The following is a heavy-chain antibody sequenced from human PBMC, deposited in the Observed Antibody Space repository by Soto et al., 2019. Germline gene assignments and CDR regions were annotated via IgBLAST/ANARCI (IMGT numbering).Heavy chain of an antibody. CDR2: IIPIFDTA. Sequence: ASVKVSCKASGGTFSSYAISWVRQAPGQGLEWMGGIIPIFDTANYAQKFQGRVTITADESTSTAYLELSSLRSEDTAVYYCARHDCISSSCYYYYYYGMDVWGQGTTVTVSS. CDR1: GGTFSSYA. J-gene: IGHJ6*02. V-gene: IGHV1-69*13. CDR3: ARHDCISSSCYYYYYYGMDV. D-gene: IGHD2-2*01.